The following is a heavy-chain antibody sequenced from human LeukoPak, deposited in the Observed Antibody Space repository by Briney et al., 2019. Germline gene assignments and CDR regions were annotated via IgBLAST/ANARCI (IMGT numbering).Heavy chain of an antibody. CDR2: IYYSGGT. CDR3: ARLTGYRIESAFDI. V-gene: IGHV4-59*01. Sequence: PAETLSLTCTVSGGSISSYYWSWIRQPPGKGLEWIGYIYYSGGTNYNPSLKSRVTISVDTSKNQFSLKLSSVTAADTAVYYCARLTGYRIESAFDIWGQGTMVTVSS. D-gene: IGHD3-9*01. CDR1: GGSISSYY. J-gene: IGHJ3*02.